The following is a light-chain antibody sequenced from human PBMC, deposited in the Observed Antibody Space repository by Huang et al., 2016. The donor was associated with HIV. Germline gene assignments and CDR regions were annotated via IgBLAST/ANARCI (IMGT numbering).Light chain of an antibody. Sequence: DIQMTQSPSSLSASIGDRVTITCLASQDISNYLNWYLQKPGKAPKILLYDASSLETGVPSRVSGSGSGTDFTFTISSLQPEDVATYYCQQYDNFPPTFGQGTKVEIK. CDR2: DAS. J-gene: IGKJ1*01. V-gene: IGKV1-33*01. CDR3: QQYDNFPPT. CDR1: QDISNY.